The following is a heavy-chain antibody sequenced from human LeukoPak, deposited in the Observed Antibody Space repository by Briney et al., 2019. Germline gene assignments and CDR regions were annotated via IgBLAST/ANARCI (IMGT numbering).Heavy chain of an antibody. Sequence: GGSLRLSCAASGFTVSSNYMSWVRQAPGKGLEWVSVIYRGGSTYYGDSVKGRFTISRDNSKSTLYIQMNSLRAEDTAVYYCARAKPKNMVRGLIMRRESRYYFDYWGQGTLVTVSS. D-gene: IGHD3-10*01. CDR1: GFTVSSNY. CDR2: IYRGGST. CDR3: ARAKPKNMVRGLIMRRESRYYFDY. V-gene: IGHV3-53*01. J-gene: IGHJ4*02.